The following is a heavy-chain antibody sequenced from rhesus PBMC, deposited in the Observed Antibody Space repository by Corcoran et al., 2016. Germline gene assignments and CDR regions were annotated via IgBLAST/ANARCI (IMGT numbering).Heavy chain of an antibody. V-gene: IGHV4S14*01. CDR3: ARLTIFGLVTSDAFDF. D-gene: IGHD3-3*01. CDR1: GYSISSGYY. J-gene: IGHJ3*01. CDR2: ISSGGSN. Sequence: QVQLQESGPGLVKPSETLSLPCAVSGYSISSGYYWGLIRQPPGKGLEWIGHISSGGSNYLNPSLKSRVILSVDTSKNQFSLKLSSVTAADTAVYYCARLTIFGLVTSDAFDFWGQGLRVTVSS.